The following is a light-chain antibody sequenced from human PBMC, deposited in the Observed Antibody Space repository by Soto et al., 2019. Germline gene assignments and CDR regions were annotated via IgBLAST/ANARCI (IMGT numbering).Light chain of an antibody. CDR1: QCISSY. CDR3: QLYYSFPWT. V-gene: IGKV1D-8*01. Sequence: VIWMTQSPSLLSASTGDRVTISCRMSQCISSYLAWYQQKPGKTPELLIYAASTLQSGVPSRFSGSGSGTDFTLTISCLQSEDFATYYCQLYYSFPWTFGQGTKVEIK. CDR2: AAS. J-gene: IGKJ1*01.